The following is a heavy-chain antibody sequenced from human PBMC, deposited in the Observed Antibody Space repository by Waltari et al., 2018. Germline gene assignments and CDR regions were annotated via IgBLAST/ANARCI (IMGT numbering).Heavy chain of an antibody. CDR3: ARDRGLRGGYDS. J-gene: IGHJ5*02. D-gene: IGHD5-12*01. CDR2: VYSTGAT. Sequence: QMKLLESGPGLVKPSETLSLTCTVSAASIRGHYWSWIRQPAGKGLEWIGRVYSTGATNYNPSIGRRATISVDTARKQFSLKLTSVTAADTAVYYCARDRGLRGGYDSWGQGTLVTVSS. V-gene: IGHV4-4*07. CDR1: AASIRGHY.